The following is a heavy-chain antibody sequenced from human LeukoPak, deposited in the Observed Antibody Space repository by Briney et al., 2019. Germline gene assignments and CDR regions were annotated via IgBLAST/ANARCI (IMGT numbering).Heavy chain of an antibody. V-gene: IGHV3-23*01. CDR3: AKDGGSRYCSSAGCDPFRY. CDR2: ISDSGGST. Sequence: TGGSLRLSCAASGFTFSKYAMSWVRHAPGKGLEWVSGISDSGGSTYHADSVKRRFTISRDNSKNTLYLQMNSLRAEDTAIYYCAKDGGSRYCSSAGCDPFRYWGQGTLVTVSS. D-gene: IGHD2-2*01. J-gene: IGHJ4*02. CDR1: GFTFSKYA.